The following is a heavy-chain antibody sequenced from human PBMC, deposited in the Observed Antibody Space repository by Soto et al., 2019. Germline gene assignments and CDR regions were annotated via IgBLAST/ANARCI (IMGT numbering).Heavy chain of an antibody. CDR1: GYTFASYA. V-gene: IGHV1-18*01. Sequence: QVQLVQSGAEVKKPGASVKVSCKASGYTFASYAISWVRQAPGQGLEWMGWSSAYNGNTNYSHKLQGRVTMTPDTSTSTASMELRSLRSDDTAVYYCARDSPPPREWGQGTLVTVSS. J-gene: IGHJ4*02. CDR3: ARDSPPPRE. CDR2: SSAYNGNT.